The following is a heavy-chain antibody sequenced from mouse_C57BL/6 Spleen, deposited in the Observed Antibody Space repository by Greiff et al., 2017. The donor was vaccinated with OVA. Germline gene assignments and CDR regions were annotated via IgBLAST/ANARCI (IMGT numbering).Heavy chain of an antibody. CDR2: ISSGGSYT. J-gene: IGHJ4*01. Sequence: EVKLVESGGDLVKPGGSLKLSCAASGFTFSSYGMSWVRQTPDKRLEWVATISSGGSYTYYPDSVKGRFTISRDNAKNTLYLQMSSLKSEDTAMYYCARLYGNPQDYAMDYWGQGTSVTVSS. D-gene: IGHD2-1*01. V-gene: IGHV5-6*01. CDR3: ARLYGNPQDYAMDY. CDR1: GFTFSSYG.